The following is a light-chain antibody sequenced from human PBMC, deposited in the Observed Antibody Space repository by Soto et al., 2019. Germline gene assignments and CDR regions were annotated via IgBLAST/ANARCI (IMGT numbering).Light chain of an antibody. CDR3: QQYSASPPT. J-gene: IGKJ1*01. CDR2: RAS. CDR1: QSIGIW. V-gene: IGKV1-5*03. Sequence: DIQMTQSPSTLSASVGDTVTITCRASQSIGIWLAWYQKKPGKAPNLLIYRASTLQGGVPSRFSGGGSGTDFTLTISGLQPDDFATYYCQQYSASPPTFGQGTKVEIK.